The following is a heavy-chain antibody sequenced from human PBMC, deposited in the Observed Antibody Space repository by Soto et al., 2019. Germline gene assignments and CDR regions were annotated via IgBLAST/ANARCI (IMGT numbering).Heavy chain of an antibody. CDR2: IDPSDSRT. Sequence: GESLKISCEASGYMFPIYHISWVRQMPGKGLEWVGKIDPSDSRTMYRPSSRARITISVDKSINTAYLEWGRLKASDTAMYYGMDVWGQGTTVTVSS. J-gene: IGHJ6*02. CDR1: GYMFPIYH. CDR3: MDV. V-gene: IGHV5-10-1*01.